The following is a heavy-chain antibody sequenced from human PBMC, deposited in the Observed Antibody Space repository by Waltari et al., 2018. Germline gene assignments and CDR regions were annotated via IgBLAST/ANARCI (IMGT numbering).Heavy chain of an antibody. CDR1: GGSISSGGYY. CDR3: ARAKGSGGSGSYYNGDDAFDI. Sequence: QLQLQESGPGLVKPSQTLSLTCTVSGGSISSGGYYWSWIRQPPGKGLEWIGYIYYSGSTYYNPSLKSRVTISVDTSKNQFSLKLSSVTAADTAVYYCARAKGSGGSGSYYNGDDAFDIWGQGTMVTVSS. D-gene: IGHD3-10*01. CDR2: IYYSGST. V-gene: IGHV4-31*03. J-gene: IGHJ3*02.